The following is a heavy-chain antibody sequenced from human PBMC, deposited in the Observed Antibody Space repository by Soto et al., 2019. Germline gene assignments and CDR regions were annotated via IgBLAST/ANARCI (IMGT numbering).Heavy chain of an antibody. V-gene: IGHV4-34*01. D-gene: IGHD3-3*01. Sequence: PSETLSLTGAVYGGSFNGYYWNWIRQPPGKGLEWIGEINHTGGTHYNPSLKSRVTMSVDTSKNQFSLRLSSVTAADTAIYYCATRITVFGLLIPPFDPWGQGTQVTVSS. CDR2: INHTGGT. J-gene: IGHJ5*02. CDR3: ATRITVFGLLIPPFDP. CDR1: GGSFNGYY.